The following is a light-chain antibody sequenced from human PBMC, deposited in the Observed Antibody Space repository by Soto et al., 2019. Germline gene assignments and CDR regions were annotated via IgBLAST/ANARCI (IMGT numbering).Light chain of an antibody. CDR1: QSFSSNY. J-gene: IGKJ4*01. Sequence: EIVLTQSPGTLSLSPGERATLSCRASQSFSSNYLTWYQQRPGQAPRLLIYGASSRATGIPDRFSGSGSGTGFTLTISRLEPEDFAVYYCQQYGSSPPVTFGGGTKVDIK. CDR3: QQYGSSPPVT. V-gene: IGKV3-20*01. CDR2: GAS.